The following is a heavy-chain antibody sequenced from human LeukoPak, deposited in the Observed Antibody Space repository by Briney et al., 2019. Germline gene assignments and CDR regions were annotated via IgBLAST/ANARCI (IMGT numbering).Heavy chain of an antibody. D-gene: IGHD3-10*01. J-gene: IGHJ4*02. CDR2: ISSNSRYV. CDR3: ARGKPLVDY. CDR1: GFTFRGYS. Sequence: PGVSVRLFCGASGFTFRGYSMNGAPRAPGGGREGGSYISSNSRYVYCADSVRGRFTISRDNAKNSLYLQMNSLRAEDTAVYYCARGKPLVDYWGQGTLVTVSS. V-gene: IGHV3-21*05.